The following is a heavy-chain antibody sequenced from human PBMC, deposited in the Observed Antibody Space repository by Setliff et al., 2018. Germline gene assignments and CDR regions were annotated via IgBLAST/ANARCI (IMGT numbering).Heavy chain of an antibody. V-gene: IGHV1-2*06. J-gene: IGHJ4*02. CDR2: INPDSGAT. CDR1: GYPFTDYY. D-gene: IGHD6-25*01. Sequence: ASVKVSCKTSGYPFTDYYIHWVRQAPGQGLEWMGRINPDSGATNFAQKFQGRVTMTRDTSISTAYMDLSRLRSDDTAVYYCARDLYNSGSDYWGQGTLVTVSS. CDR3: ARDLYNSGSDY.